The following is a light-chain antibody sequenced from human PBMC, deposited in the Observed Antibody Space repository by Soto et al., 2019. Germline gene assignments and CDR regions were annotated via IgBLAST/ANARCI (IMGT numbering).Light chain of an antibody. Sequence: IKMSQSPSAVSASIRDRVTITCRASQDINSYLNWYQQKPGKAPKLLIYKASSLESGVPSRFSGSGSGTEFTLTISSLQPDDFATYYCQQYNSYPWTFGQGAKV. CDR1: QDINSY. V-gene: IGKV1-5*03. J-gene: IGKJ1*01. CDR3: QQYNSYPWT. CDR2: KAS.